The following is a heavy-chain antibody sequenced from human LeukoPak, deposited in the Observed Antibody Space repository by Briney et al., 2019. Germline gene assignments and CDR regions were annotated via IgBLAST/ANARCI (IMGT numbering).Heavy chain of an antibody. Sequence: ASVKVSCKASGGTFSSYAFNWVRQVPGQGLGWMGGIIPLFGTTNYAQKFQGRVTITAGESTRTAYMELSSLRSEDTAVYYCARQDGLGFPIDYWGQGTLVTVSS. CDR2: IIPLFGTT. J-gene: IGHJ4*02. D-gene: IGHD3/OR15-3a*01. CDR3: ARQDGLGFPIDY. CDR1: GGTFSSYA. V-gene: IGHV1-69*13.